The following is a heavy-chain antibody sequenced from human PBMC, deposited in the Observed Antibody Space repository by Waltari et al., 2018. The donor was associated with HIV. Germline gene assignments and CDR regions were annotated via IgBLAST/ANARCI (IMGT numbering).Heavy chain of an antibody. J-gene: IGHJ6*02. D-gene: IGHD5-12*01. CDR3: ARGGYDSERVEYYYGMDV. Sequence: QVQLVQSGAEVKKPGSSVKVSCKASGGTFSSYAISWVRQAPGQGLEWMGGIIPIFGTANYAQKFQGRVTITADESTSTAYMELSSLRSEDTAVYYCARGGYDSERVEYYYGMDVWGQGTTVTVSS. CDR2: IIPIFGTA. V-gene: IGHV1-69*01. CDR1: GGTFSSYA.